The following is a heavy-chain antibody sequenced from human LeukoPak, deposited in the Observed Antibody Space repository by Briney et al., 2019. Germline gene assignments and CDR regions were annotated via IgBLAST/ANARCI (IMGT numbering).Heavy chain of an antibody. CDR2: ISSSSSYI. D-gene: IGHD6-13*01. V-gene: IGHV3-21*01. Sequence: GGSLRLSCAASGFTFSSYSMNWVRQAPGKGLEWVSSISSSSSYIYYADSVKGRFTISRDNAKNSLYLQMNSLRAEDTAVYYCARDAAAGYYYMDVWGKGTTVTVSS. J-gene: IGHJ6*03. CDR1: GFTFSSYS. CDR3: ARDAAAGYYYMDV.